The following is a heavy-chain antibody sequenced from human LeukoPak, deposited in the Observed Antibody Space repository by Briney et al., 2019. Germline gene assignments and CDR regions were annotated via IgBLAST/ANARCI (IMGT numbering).Heavy chain of an antibody. J-gene: IGHJ4*02. V-gene: IGHV3-30*18. Sequence: GSLRLSCAASGFTFSTHGMHWIRQSPGKGLEWVAVISYDGSDKYYADSVKGRFTISRDNSKNTLYLQVNSLRTEDTAVYYCAKDLTAQPMIDYWGQGTLVTVSS. D-gene: IGHD3-22*01. CDR2: ISYDGSDK. CDR3: AKDLTAQPMIDY. CDR1: GFTFSTHG.